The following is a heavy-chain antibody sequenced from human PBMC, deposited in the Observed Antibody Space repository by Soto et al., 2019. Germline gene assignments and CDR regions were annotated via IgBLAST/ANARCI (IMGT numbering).Heavy chain of an antibody. Sequence: GGSLRLSCAASGFSFSSYGMHWVRQAPGKGLEWVAVIWYDGSNKYYADSVKGRFTISRDNSTYTLYLQMNSLRAEDTAVYYCARESVAVAGTDFDYWGQGTLVTVSS. D-gene: IGHD6-19*01. CDR2: IWYDGSNK. CDR1: GFSFSSYG. CDR3: ARESVAVAGTDFDY. V-gene: IGHV3-33*01. J-gene: IGHJ4*02.